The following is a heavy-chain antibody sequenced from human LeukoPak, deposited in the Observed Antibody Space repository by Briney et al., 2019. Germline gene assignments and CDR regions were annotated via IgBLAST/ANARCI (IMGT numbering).Heavy chain of an antibody. D-gene: IGHD6-13*01. CDR1: GYTLTELS. J-gene: IGHJ5*02. Sequence: GASVKVSCKVSGYTLTELSMHWVRQAPGKGLEWVGGFDPEDGETIYAQKFQGRVTMTEDTSTDTAYMELSSLRSEDTAVYYCATVLMRAAAAPDPWGQGTLVTVSS. CDR3: ATVLMRAAAAPDP. CDR2: FDPEDGET. V-gene: IGHV1-24*01.